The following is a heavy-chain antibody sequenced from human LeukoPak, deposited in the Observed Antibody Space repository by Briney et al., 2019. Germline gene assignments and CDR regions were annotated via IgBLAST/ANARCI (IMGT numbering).Heavy chain of an antibody. D-gene: IGHD5-18*01. V-gene: IGHV1-69*04. CDR1: GGTFSSYA. Sequence: ASVKVSCKASGGTFSSYAISWVRQAPRQGLEWMGRIIPILGIANYAQKFQGRVTITADKSTSTAYMELSSLRSEDTAVYYCARDRDTAMVGYWGQGTLVTVSS. CDR2: IIPILGIA. J-gene: IGHJ4*02. CDR3: ARDRDTAMVGY.